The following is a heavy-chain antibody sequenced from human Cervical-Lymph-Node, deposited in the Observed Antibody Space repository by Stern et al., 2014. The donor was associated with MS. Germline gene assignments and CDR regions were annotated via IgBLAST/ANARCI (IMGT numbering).Heavy chain of an antibody. V-gene: IGHV1-46*03. CDR1: GHTFTNYY. D-gene: IGHD3-16*01. CDR3: GGGLRLGEFTS. CDR2: INPSGSDT. Sequence: QVQLGQSGAEVKKPGASVKGSCKASGHTFTNYYMHWVRQAPGQGLEWMGIINPSGSDTTYAQKFKGRVTMTRDTSTSTVYMELRRLRSDDTAVYFCGGGLRLGEFTSWGQGTLVSVSS. J-gene: IGHJ4*02.